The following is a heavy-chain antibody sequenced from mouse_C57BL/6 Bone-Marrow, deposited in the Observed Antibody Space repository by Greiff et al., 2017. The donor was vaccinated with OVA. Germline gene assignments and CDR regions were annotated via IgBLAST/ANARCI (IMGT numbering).Heavy chain of an antibody. CDR3: ASPYDYDVGAFAY. J-gene: IGHJ3*01. V-gene: IGHV3-1*01. Sequence: DVQLQESGPGMVKPSQSLSLTCTVTGYSITSGYDWHWIRHFPGNKLEWMGYISYSGSTNYNPSLKSRISITHDTSKNHFFLKLNSVTTEDTATYYCASPYDYDVGAFAYWGRGTLVTVSA. D-gene: IGHD2-4*01. CDR2: ISYSGST. CDR1: GYSITSGYD.